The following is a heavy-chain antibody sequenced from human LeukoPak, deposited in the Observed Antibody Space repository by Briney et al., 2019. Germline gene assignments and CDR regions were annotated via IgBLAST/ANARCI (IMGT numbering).Heavy chain of an antibody. J-gene: IGHJ6*02. D-gene: IGHD3-10*01. CDR2: ISGSGGST. V-gene: IGHV3-23*01. CDR3: ARSSGSTGFDYYYGMDV. Sequence: PGGSLRLSCAASGFIFSSYAMSWVRQAPGKGLEWVSSISGSGGSTYYADSVKGRFTISRDNAKNSLYLQMNSLRAEDTAVYYCARSSGSTGFDYYYGMDVWGQGTTVTVSS. CDR1: GFIFSSYA.